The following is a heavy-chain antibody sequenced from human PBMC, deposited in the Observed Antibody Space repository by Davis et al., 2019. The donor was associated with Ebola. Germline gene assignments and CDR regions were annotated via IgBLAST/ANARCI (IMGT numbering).Heavy chain of an antibody. V-gene: IGHV3-53*01. J-gene: IGHJ4*02. CDR3: ARAGTYYDFWSGVDY. Sequence: GESLKISCAASGFTVSSNYMSWVRQAPGKGLEWVSVIYSGGNTYYADSVKGRFTISRDNAKNSLYLQMNSLRDEDTAVYYCARAGTYYDFWSGVDYWGQGTLVTVSS. CDR1: GFTVSSNY. CDR2: IYSGGNT. D-gene: IGHD3-3*01.